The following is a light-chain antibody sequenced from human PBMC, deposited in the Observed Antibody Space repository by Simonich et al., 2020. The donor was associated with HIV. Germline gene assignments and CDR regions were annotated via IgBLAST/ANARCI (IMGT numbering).Light chain of an antibody. CDR3: MQSIQRWT. J-gene: IGKJ1*01. V-gene: IGKV2-30*02. CDR2: KVS. Sequence: DVVMTQSPLSLPVTLGQPASISCRSNQSLVPNDGYTYFNWFQQRPGQSPRRLMYKVSNRDSGVPDRFSGSGAGTDFTLKISRVEAEDVGVYYCMQSIQRWTFGQGTKVEIK. CDR1: QSLVPNDGYTY.